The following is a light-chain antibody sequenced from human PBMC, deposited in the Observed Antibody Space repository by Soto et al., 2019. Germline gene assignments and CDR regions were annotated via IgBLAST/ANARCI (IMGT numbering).Light chain of an antibody. V-gene: IGLV2-14*01. CDR1: SSDVGSYNY. CDR3: SSYTSSSTFV. J-gene: IGLJ1*01. CDR2: NVS. Sequence: SELPQPASLSGSPGQSITIACTGTSSDVGSYNYVSWYQQEPGKAPKLMISNVSNRPPGVSNRFSGSKSGNTASLTISGLQAEDEADYYCSSYTSSSTFVFGPGTKVTVL.